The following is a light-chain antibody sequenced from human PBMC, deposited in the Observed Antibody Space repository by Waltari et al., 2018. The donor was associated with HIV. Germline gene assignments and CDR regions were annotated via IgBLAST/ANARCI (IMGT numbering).Light chain of an antibody. CDR1: NIGRNS. V-gene: IGLV3-21*02. Sequence: SSVLTQPPSASVAPGQTARITRGGTGGNNIGRNSVPWYHQKPAQHPRLDVYDYSDRPSGIPERFSGSNSGNTATLTISRVEAGDEADYYCQVWDIPSEHVVFGGGTKLTVL. CDR3: QVWDIPSEHVV. CDR2: DYS. J-gene: IGLJ3*02.